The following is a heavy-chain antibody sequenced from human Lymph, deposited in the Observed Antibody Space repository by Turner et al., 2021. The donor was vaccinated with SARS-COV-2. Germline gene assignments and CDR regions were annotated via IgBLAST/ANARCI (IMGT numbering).Heavy chain of an antibody. CDR3: ARGGFGGSSWYLGRFDY. CDR1: GYTFGSYD. J-gene: IGHJ4*02. D-gene: IGHD6-13*01. CDR2: MNPNSGDT. Sequence: QVQLVQSGAEVKKPGASVKVSCKASGYTFGSYDINWMRQATGEGLEWMGWMNPNSGDTGSAQKFQGRVTMTRNTSISTAYMELSSLVSADTAVYYCARGGFGGSSWYLGRFDYWGQGTLVTVSS. V-gene: IGHV1-8*01.